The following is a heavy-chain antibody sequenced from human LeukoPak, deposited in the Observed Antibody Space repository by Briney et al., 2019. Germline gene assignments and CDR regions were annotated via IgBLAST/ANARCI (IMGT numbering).Heavy chain of an antibody. CDR2: IKIDGSEK. CDR3: ARAFRGKNSPPSGY. J-gene: IGHJ4*02. CDR1: GFTFSSYW. V-gene: IGHV3-7*01. Sequence: GGSLRLSCAASGFTFSSYWRSWVRQAPGKGLEWVANIKIDGSEKYYVDSVKGRFTISRDNAKNSLYLQMNSLRAEDTAVYYCARAFRGKNSPPSGYWGQGTLVTVSS. D-gene: IGHD3-16*01.